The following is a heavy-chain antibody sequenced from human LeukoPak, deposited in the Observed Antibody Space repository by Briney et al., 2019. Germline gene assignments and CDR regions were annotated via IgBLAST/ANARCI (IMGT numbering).Heavy chain of an antibody. D-gene: IGHD3-22*01. CDR3: ARTLITHDAFDI. Sequence: SETLSLTCTVSGGSISSYYWSWIRQPPGKGLEWIGYIYYSGSTNYNPSLKSRVTISVDTSKNQFSLKLSSVTAADTAVYYCARTLITHDAFDIWGQGTMVTVSS. CDR2: IYYSGST. V-gene: IGHV4-59*08. J-gene: IGHJ3*02. CDR1: GGSISSYY.